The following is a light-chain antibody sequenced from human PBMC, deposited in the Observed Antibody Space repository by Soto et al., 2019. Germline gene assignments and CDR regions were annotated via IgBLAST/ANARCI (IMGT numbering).Light chain of an antibody. Sequence: QSVLTQPRSVSGSPGHSVTISCTGTSSDVGAYNYVSWYQQHPGKAPKLMIYDVNKRPSGVPDRFSGSKSGNTASLTISWLQAEDEADYYCCSYAGTSRVFGGGTKVTVL. CDR2: DVN. V-gene: IGLV2-11*01. J-gene: IGLJ3*02. CDR1: SSDVGAYNY. CDR3: CSYAGTSRV.